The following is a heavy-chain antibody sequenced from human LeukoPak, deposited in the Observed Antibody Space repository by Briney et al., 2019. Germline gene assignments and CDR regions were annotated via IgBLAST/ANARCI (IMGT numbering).Heavy chain of an antibody. D-gene: IGHD1-26*01. V-gene: IGHV4-39*07. CDR1: GASISSSPYY. Sequence: SETLSLTCTVSGASISSSPYYWAWIRQSPGQGLEWIATISYSGTTYYHPSHMRRVTISVDTSKNQFSLKLSSVTAADTAVYYCARFHTKYIVGATVDAFDIWGQGTMVTVSS. J-gene: IGHJ3*02. CDR2: ISYSGTT. CDR3: ARFHTKYIVGATVDAFDI.